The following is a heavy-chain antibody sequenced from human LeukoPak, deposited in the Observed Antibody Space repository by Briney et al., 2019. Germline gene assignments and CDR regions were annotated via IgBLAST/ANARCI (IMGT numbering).Heavy chain of an antibody. CDR3: ARYGGPQRYGMDV. Sequence: SETLSLTCTVSGGSISSSSYYWGWIRQPPGKGLEWIGSIYYSGSAYYNPSLKSRVTISVDTSKHQFSLKLSSVTAADTAVYYCARYGGPQRYGMDVWGQGTTVTVSS. D-gene: IGHD4-23*01. J-gene: IGHJ6*02. V-gene: IGHV4-39*01. CDR1: GGSISSSSYY. CDR2: IYYSGSA.